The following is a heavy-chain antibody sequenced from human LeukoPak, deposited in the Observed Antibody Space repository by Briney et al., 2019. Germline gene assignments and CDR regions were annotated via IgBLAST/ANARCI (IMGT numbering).Heavy chain of an antibody. J-gene: IGHJ4*02. CDR3: ARCVRRDFDY. D-gene: IGHD5/OR15-5a*01. CDR2: ISSSSSYI. Sequence: GGSLRLSCAASGFNLSNYNMNWVRQAPGKGLEWVSSISSSSSYIYYADSVKGRFTISRDNAKNSLYLQMNSLRAEDTAVYYCARCVRRDFDYWGQGTLVTVSS. V-gene: IGHV3-21*01. CDR1: GFNLSNYN.